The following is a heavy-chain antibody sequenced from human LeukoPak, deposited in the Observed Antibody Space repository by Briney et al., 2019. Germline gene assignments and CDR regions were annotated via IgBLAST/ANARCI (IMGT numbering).Heavy chain of an antibody. V-gene: IGHV3-23*01. Sequence: GGSLRLSCAASGFTFSSFAMTWVRQAPGKGLEWVSVISGSGGRTYYADSVKGRFTLSRDNSNNTLSLEMSSLRAEDTAVYYCAREGTYYDSSGYYVSWGQGTLVAVSS. CDR2: ISGSGGRT. D-gene: IGHD3-22*01. CDR3: AREGTYYDSSGYYVS. CDR1: GFTFSSFA. J-gene: IGHJ5*02.